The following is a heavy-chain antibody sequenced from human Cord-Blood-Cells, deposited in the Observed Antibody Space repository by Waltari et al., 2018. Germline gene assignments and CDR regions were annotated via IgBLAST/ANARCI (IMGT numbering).Heavy chain of an antibody. Sequence: QLQLQESGPGLVKPSETLSLTCTVSGGSISSSSYYWGWIRQPPGKGLEWIGIIYYRGSTYYNPSLKSRVTISVDTSKNQFSLKLSSVTAADTAVYYCVGNSSSLYYFDYWGQGTLVTVSS. D-gene: IGHD6-13*01. CDR3: VGNSSSLYYFDY. CDR2: IYYRGST. CDR1: GGSISSSSYY. J-gene: IGHJ4*02. V-gene: IGHV4-39*01.